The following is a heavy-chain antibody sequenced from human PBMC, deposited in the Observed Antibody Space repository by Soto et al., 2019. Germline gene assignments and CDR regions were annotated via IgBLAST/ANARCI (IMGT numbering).Heavy chain of an antibody. D-gene: IGHD1-26*01. J-gene: IGHJ4*02. CDR2: ISYDGSNK. CDR3: AKDRALLYFDY. Sequence: GSLRVSGAAAGFTLSSYGMHWVRQAPGKGLEWVAVISYDGSNKYYADSVKGRFTISRDNSKNTLYLQMNSLRAEDTAVYYCAKDRALLYFDYWGQGTLVTVSS. V-gene: IGHV3-30*18. CDR1: GFTLSSYG.